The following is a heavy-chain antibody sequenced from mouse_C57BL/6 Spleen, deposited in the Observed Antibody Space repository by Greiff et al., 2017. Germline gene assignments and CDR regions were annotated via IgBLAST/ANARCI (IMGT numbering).Heavy chain of an antibody. J-gene: IGHJ1*03. Sequence: VKLVESGPGLVQPSQSLSITCTVSGFSLTSYGVHWVRQSPGKGPEWLGVIWRGGSTDYNAAFMSRLSITKDNSKSQVFFKMNSLQADDTAIYYCAKNSIYYGSSYDWYFGVWGTGTAVTVSS. D-gene: IGHD1-1*01. CDR3: AKNSIYYGSSYDWYFGV. CDR2: IWRGGST. CDR1: GFSLTSYG. V-gene: IGHV2-5*01.